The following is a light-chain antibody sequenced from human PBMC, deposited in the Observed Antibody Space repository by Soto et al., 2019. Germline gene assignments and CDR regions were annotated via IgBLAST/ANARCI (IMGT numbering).Light chain of an antibody. J-gene: IGKJ4*01. CDR3: QQFNNWPLT. CDR2: GAS. CDR1: QSVSSN. Sequence: EIVMTQSPATLSVSLGERLTLSCRASQSVSSNLAWYQQKPGQAPRLLIYGASTRATGIPARFSGSGPGTEFTLTISSLQSEDFAVYYCQQFNNWPLTFGGGTKVEIK. V-gene: IGKV3-15*01.